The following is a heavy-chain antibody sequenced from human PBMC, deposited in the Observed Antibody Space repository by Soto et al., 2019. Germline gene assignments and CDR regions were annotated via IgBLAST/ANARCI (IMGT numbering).Heavy chain of an antibody. CDR2: IFHGGGT. CDR1: GDSFSGYY. CDR3: ARPHYESNTFYSFFDY. Sequence: SEALSLTFAVSGDSFSGYYWSWIRQPPGKGLEWIGQIFHGGGTNYSPSLKSRVTISVDTSKNQFSLELTSVTAADTAVYYCARPHYESNTFYSFFDYWGQGTLVTVSS. V-gene: IGHV4-34*12. D-gene: IGHD3-22*01. J-gene: IGHJ4*02.